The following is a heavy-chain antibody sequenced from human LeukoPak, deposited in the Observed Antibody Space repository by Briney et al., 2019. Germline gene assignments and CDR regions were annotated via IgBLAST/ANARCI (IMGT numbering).Heavy chain of an antibody. CDR3: ARQMTSTRLFDS. V-gene: IGHV3-30*04. J-gene: IGHJ4*02. CDR1: GFMFSDHA. CDR2: IGSDGSKK. Sequence: GGSLRLSCVASGFMFSDHAFHWVRQSPDKGLEWVALIGSDGSKKYYADSVQGRFTVSRDNSKNTLFVQMNTLRADDTAVYFCARQMTSTRLFDSWGQGTLVTVSS. D-gene: IGHD5/OR15-5a*01.